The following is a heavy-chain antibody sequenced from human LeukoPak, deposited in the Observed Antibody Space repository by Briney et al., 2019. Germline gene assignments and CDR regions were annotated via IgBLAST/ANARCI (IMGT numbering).Heavy chain of an antibody. Sequence: PGGSRRLSCAAPGFTFSSYWIHWVRQAQGKGLVWVSRINGDGSGTGYADSVKGRFTISRDNAKNTLYLQMNSLRAEDTAVYYCSREIRPAGTDSWGQGTLVTVSS. CDR1: GFTFSSYW. V-gene: IGHV3-74*01. CDR3: SREIRPAGTDS. D-gene: IGHD6-13*01. J-gene: IGHJ4*02. CDR2: INGDGSGT.